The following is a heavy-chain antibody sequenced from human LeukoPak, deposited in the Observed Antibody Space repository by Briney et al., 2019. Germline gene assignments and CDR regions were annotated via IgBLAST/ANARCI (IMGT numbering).Heavy chain of an antibody. V-gene: IGHV3-15*01. CDR1: VFTLRNAW. Sequence: PGGSLRLSSAASVFTLRNAWMSCVRHAPGKGREWVGRIKSRINGGTTDCAATVKGKFTISRDESNNTRYLQMNSLNTELTAVYYCTTPYYYGSGTITPIYYFDYWGQGTLVTVSS. J-gene: IGHJ4*02. D-gene: IGHD3-10*01. CDR3: TTPYYYGSGTITPIYYFDY. CDR2: IKSRINGGTT.